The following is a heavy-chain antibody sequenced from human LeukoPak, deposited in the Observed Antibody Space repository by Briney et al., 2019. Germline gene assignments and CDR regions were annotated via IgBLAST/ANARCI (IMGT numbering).Heavy chain of an antibody. Sequence: GXXLRLPCAASGFTFSSYEMNWVRQAPGKGLEGVSYISSSGSTIYYADSVKGRFTISRDNAKNSLYLQMNSLRAEDTAVYYCAREGIAVAGTRVGPSYFDYWGQGTLVTVSS. V-gene: IGHV3-48*03. J-gene: IGHJ4*02. D-gene: IGHD6-19*01. CDR3: AREGIAVAGTRVGPSYFDY. CDR2: ISSSGSTI. CDR1: GFTFSSYE.